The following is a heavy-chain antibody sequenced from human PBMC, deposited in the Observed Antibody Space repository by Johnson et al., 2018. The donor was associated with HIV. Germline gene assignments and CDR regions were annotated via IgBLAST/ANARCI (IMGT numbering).Heavy chain of an antibody. V-gene: IGHV3-NL1*01. CDR2: TYSDGNT. J-gene: IGHJ3*02. CDR1: GFTFTNYA. D-gene: IGHD3-3*01. CDR3: AKGLLRYEAADAFDI. Sequence: QVQLVESGGGVVQPGRSLRLSCAASGFTFTNYAMHWVRQAPGKGLEWVSVTYSDGNTYFADSVKGRFTISRDNSKNTLYLQMNSLRAEDTAVYYCAKGLLRYEAADAFDIWGQGTMVTVTS.